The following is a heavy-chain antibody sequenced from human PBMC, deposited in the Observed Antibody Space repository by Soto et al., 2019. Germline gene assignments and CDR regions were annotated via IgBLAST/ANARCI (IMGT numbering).Heavy chain of an antibody. J-gene: IGHJ6*02. CDR3: ARDGRGPGGGMDV. D-gene: IGHD3-16*01. CDR2: IWYDGSNK. Sequence: QVQLVESGGGVVQPGRSLRLSCAASGFTFSSYGMHWVRQAPGKGLEWVAVIWYDGSNKYYADSVKGRFTISRDNSKNTLYLQMNSLRAADTAVYYWARDGRGPGGGMDVWGQGTTVTVSS. CDR1: GFTFSSYG. V-gene: IGHV3-33*01.